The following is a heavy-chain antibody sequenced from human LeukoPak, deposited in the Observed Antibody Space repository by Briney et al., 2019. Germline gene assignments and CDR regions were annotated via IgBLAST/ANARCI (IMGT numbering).Heavy chain of an antibody. D-gene: IGHD3-3*01. J-gene: IGHJ4*02. CDR2: ISSSGKTI. CDR3: ARWRGGMGLLNPPYFDY. V-gene: IGHV3-11*04. Sequence: GGSLRLSCAASGFTFSSYAMSWIRQAPGRGLEWLSCISSSGKTIFYADSVKGRFTISRDNAKNSLSLQMSSLRVEDTAVYYCARWRGGMGLLNPPYFDYWGLGTLVTVSS. CDR1: GFTFSSYA.